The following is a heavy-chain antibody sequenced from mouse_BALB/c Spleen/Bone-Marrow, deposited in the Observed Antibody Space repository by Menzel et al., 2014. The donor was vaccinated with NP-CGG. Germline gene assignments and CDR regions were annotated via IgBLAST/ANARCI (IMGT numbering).Heavy chain of an antibody. Sequence: VQLHRSGAELVKPGASVKLSCTAYGFNVKDTYMHWVKKRPEQGLEWIGKIDPANGNPQSDPTFPGNATITTDTSYNTAYLQHSSITSDETAVFYCIRDVHLYGSYAFDYWGQGTSVTVSS. CDR1: GFNVKDTY. D-gene: IGHD1-1*01. CDR2: IDPANGNP. J-gene: IGHJ4*01. V-gene: IGHV14-3*02. CDR3: IRDVHLYGSYAFDY.